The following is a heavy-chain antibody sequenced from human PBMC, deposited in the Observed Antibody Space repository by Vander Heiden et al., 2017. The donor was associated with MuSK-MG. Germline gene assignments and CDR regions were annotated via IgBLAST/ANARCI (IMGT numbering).Heavy chain of an antibody. CDR2: INAGNGNT. D-gene: IGHD2-15*01. V-gene: IGHV1-3*01. J-gene: IGHJ6*02. CDR3: ARDGGSCWYYYGMDV. Sequence: QIQLVQSAAEVKKPGASVKVSCKASADTFTSYGMHWVRQAPGQRLEWMGWINAGNGNTKYSQKVQGRVTITRDTSASTAYMELSRLRSEDTAVYYCARDGGSCWYYYGMDVWGQGTTVTVSS. CDR1: ADTFTSYG.